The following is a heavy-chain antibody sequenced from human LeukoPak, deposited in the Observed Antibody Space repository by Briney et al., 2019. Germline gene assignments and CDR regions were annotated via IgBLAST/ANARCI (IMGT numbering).Heavy chain of an antibody. Sequence: GGSLRLSCTASGFTFDDYAMSWVRQAPGKGLEWVGFIRSKAYGGTTEYAASVKGRFTISRDDSKSIAYLQMNSLKTEDTAVYYCTREDAQLLWFGEVGYWGQGTLVTVSS. CDR3: TREDAQLLWFGEVGY. J-gene: IGHJ4*02. CDR1: GFTFDDYA. CDR2: IRSKAYGGTT. V-gene: IGHV3-49*04. D-gene: IGHD3-10*01.